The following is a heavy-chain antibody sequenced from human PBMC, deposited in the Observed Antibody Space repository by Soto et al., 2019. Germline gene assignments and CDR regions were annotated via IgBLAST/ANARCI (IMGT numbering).Heavy chain of an antibody. CDR1: GYSFTSYW. CDR2: IYPGDSDT. D-gene: IGHD2-15*01. J-gene: IGHJ6*01. V-gene: IGHV5-51*01. CDR3: ARHCNSCRCTHGMGV. Sequence: GESLKISCMGSGYSFTSYWIGWVRQMPGKGLEWMGIIYPGDSDTRYSPSFQGQVTISADKSISTAYLQWSSLKTSDTARYYCARHCNSCRCTHGMGVWQQGSTVGVSS.